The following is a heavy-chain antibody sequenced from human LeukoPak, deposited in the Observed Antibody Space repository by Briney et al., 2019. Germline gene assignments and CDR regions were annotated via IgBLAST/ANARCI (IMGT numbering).Heavy chain of an antibody. Sequence: GGSLRLSCAASGFTFAIHAMTWVRQAPGKGLEWVSGISGDGASTHYAESVKGQFTISRDNPQNTLFLQMNSLRVEDTAIYYCAKDSYVSGRPLHTFDVWGQGTMVTVSS. J-gene: IGHJ3*01. CDR1: GFTFAIHA. CDR2: ISGDGAST. CDR3: AKDSYVSGRPLHTFDV. D-gene: IGHD3-10*01. V-gene: IGHV3-23*01.